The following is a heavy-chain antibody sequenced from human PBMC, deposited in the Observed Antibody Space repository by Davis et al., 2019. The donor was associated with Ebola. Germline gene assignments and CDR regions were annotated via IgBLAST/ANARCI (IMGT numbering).Heavy chain of an antibody. Sequence: MPSETLSLTCTVSGGSISGYYWTWIRQPPGRRLEWIGYIYDSGSTNYSPSLKSRVTMSLDTSKNQFSLRLSSVTAADTAVYYCARGSEIYYYYGMDVWGQGTTVTVSS. CDR1: GGSISGYY. V-gene: IGHV4-59*01. J-gene: IGHJ6*02. CDR3: ARGSEIYYYYGMDV. CDR2: IYDSGST.